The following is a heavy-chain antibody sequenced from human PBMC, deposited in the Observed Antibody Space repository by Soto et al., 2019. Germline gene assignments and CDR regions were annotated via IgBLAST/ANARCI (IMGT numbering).Heavy chain of an antibody. J-gene: IGHJ6*02. Sequence: QVQLVESGGGVVQPGRSLRLSCAASGFTFSSYAMHWVRQAPGKGLEWVAVISYDGSNKYYADSVKGRFTISRDNSKNTLYLQMNSLRAEETAVYYCAALQLVAPSMNYYYYGMDVWGQGTTVTVSS. D-gene: IGHD6-13*01. CDR3: AALQLVAPSMNYYYYGMDV. CDR1: GFTFSSYA. V-gene: IGHV3-30-3*01. CDR2: ISYDGSNK.